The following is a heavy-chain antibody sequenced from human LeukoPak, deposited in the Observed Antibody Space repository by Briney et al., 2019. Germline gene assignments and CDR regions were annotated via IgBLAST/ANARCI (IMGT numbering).Heavy chain of an antibody. J-gene: IGHJ3*02. V-gene: IGHV1-69*06. Sequence: SVKVPCKASGGTFGSYAISWVRQAPGQGLEWLGGIIPIFGTSNYAQRFQGRVTITADKSTSTAYMELGSLTSEDTAVYYCARGRQYSSSLDAFDIWGQGTVVTVSS. CDR2: IIPIFGTS. CDR1: GGTFGSYA. D-gene: IGHD6-6*01. CDR3: ARGRQYSSSLDAFDI.